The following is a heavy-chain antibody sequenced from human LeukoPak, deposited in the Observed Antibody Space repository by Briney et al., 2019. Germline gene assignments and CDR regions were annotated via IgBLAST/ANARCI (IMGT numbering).Heavy chain of an antibody. V-gene: IGHV3-7*01. CDR3: ARGEIYCSSTSCYYNY. CDR2: IKQDGSEK. D-gene: IGHD2-2*01. J-gene: IGHJ4*02. Sequence: GGSLRLSCAASGFTFSSYWMSWVRQAPGKGLEGVANIKQDGSEKYYVDSVKGRFTISRDNAKNSLYLQMNSLRAEDTAVYYCARGEIYCSSTSCYYNYWGQGTLVTVSS. CDR1: GFTFSSYW.